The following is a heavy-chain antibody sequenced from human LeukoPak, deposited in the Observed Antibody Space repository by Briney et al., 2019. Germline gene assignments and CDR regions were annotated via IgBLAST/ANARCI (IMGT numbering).Heavy chain of an antibody. CDR1: GGSISSGSYY. J-gene: IGHJ4*02. CDR2: IYYSGST. D-gene: IGHD2-21*02. CDR3: AREPCGGDCYSGYFDY. Sequence: KSSQTLSLTCTVSGGSISSGSYYWSWIRQPAGKGLEWIGYIYYSGSTNYNPSLKSRVTISVDTSKNQFSLELSSVTAADTAVYYCAREPCGGDCYSGYFDYWGQGTLVTVSS. V-gene: IGHV4-61*10.